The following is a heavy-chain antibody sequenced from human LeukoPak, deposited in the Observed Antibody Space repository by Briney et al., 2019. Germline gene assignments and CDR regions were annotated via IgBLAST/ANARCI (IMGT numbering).Heavy chain of an antibody. V-gene: IGHV3-48*03. CDR1: GFTFSSYE. J-gene: IGHJ5*02. CDR3: AKGSIAVAGDNWFDP. CDR2: ISSSGSTI. D-gene: IGHD6-19*01. Sequence: GGSLRLSCAASGFTFSSYEMNWVRQAPGKGLEWVSYISSSGSTIYYADSVKGRFTISRDNAKNSLYLQMNSLRAEDTALYYCAKGSIAVAGDNWFDPWGQGTLVTVSS.